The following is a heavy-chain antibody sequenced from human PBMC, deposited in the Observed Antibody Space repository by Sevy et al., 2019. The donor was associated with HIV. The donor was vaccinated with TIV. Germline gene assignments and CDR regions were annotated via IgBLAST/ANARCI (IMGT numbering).Heavy chain of an antibody. J-gene: IGHJ4*02. CDR1: GGSMTSYY. CDR3: ARSVGTGNYFDY. V-gene: IGHV4-59*13. D-gene: IGHD2-21*02. CDR2: IYYSGST. Sequence: SETLSLTYTVSGGSMTSYYWNWIRQPPGKGLEWIGYIYYSGSTNDNPSLKSQVTMSVDTSKNRFSLTLISVTAADTAVYHCARSVGTGNYFDYWGQGALVTVSS.